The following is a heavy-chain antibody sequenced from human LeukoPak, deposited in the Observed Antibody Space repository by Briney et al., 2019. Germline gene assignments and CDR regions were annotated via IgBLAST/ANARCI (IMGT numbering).Heavy chain of an antibody. CDR1: GFSISSYE. CDR3: ARFSTTWYTALDY. J-gene: IGHJ4*02. Sequence: GGSLRLSCAASGFSISSYEMNWVRQAPGKGLEWVSYISSSGSTIYYADSEKGRFTMSRDNAKNSLYLQMNSLRAEDTAVYYCARFSTTWYTALDYWGQGTVVTVSS. CDR2: ISSSGSTI. D-gene: IGHD6-13*01. V-gene: IGHV3-48*03.